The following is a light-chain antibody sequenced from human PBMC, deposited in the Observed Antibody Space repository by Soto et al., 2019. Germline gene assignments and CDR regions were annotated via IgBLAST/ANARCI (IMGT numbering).Light chain of an antibody. CDR3: SSYTSSSTDYV. J-gene: IGLJ1*01. Sequence: QSALTQPASVSGSPGQSITISCTGTSSDVGGYNYVSWYQQHPGKAPKLMIYDVSNRPSGVSNRFSGSKSGNTASLTISGLRAEDEADYYCSSYTSSSTDYVFGTGTKVTVL. V-gene: IGLV2-14*01. CDR1: SSDVGGYNY. CDR2: DVS.